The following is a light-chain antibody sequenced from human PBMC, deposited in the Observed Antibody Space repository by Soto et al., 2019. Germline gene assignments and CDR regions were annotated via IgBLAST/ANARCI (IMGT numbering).Light chain of an antibody. CDR3: QQSYSTPLT. V-gene: IGKV1-39*01. CDR1: QSISSY. CDR2: AAS. Sequence: DVQMTQSPPSLSASVGDRVTITCRASQSISSYLNWYQQKPGKAPKLLIYAASTLQSGVPSRFSGSGSGTDFTLTISSLHPEDFATYYCQQSYSTPLTFGGGTKVEIK. J-gene: IGKJ4*01.